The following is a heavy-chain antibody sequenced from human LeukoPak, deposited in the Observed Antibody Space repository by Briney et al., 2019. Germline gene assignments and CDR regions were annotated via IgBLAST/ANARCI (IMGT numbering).Heavy chain of an antibody. CDR1: GFTFNNYS. V-gene: IGHV3-48*01. CDR2: ISSSSSTI. Sequence: GGSLRLSCAASGFTFNNYSMNWVRQAPGKGLEWVSYISSSSSTIYYADSVKGRFTISRDNAKNTLYLQMNSLRAEDTAVYYCAREGYYYDSSGYYPRDWGQGTLVTVSS. D-gene: IGHD3-22*01. J-gene: IGHJ4*02. CDR3: AREGYYYDSSGYYPRD.